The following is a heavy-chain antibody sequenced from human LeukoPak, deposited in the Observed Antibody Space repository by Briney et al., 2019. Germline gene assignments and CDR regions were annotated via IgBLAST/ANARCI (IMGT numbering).Heavy chain of an antibody. CDR2: ITSSSSTI. D-gene: IGHD3-9*01. V-gene: IGHV3-11*04. J-gene: IGHJ3*02. Sequence: PGGSLRLPCAASGFSFSDYYMSWIRQAPGKGLEWVSYITSSSSTIYYADSVKGRFTISRDNAKNSLYLQMNSLRAEDTAVYYCARSLYYDILTGYIGPFDKWGQGTMVTVSS. CDR1: GFSFSDYY. CDR3: ARSLYYDILTGYIGPFDK.